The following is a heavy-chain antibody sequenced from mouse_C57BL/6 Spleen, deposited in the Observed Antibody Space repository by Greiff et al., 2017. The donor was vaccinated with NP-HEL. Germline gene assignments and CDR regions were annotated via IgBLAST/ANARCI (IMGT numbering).Heavy chain of an antibody. J-gene: IGHJ1*03. CDR2: ISSGGSYT. Sequence: EVMLVESGGDLVKPGGSLKLSCAASGFTFSSYGMSWVRQTPDKRLEWVATISSGGSYTYYPDSVKGRFTISRDNAKNTLYLQMSSLKSEDTAMYYCARPEYFDVWGTGTTVTVSS. CDR1: GFTFSSYG. CDR3: ARPEYFDV. V-gene: IGHV5-6*02.